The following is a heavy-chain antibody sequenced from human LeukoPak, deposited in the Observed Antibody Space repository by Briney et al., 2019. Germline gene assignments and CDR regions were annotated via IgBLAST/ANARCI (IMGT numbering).Heavy chain of an antibody. CDR1: GFTFSSYA. Sequence: PGGSLRLSCAASGFTFSSYAMSWVRQAPGKGLEWVSAISGSGGSTYYAGSVKGRFTISRDNSKNTLYLQMNSLRAEDTAVYYCAKDLPYYYDSSGSYWGQGTLVTVSS. D-gene: IGHD3-22*01. J-gene: IGHJ4*02. CDR3: AKDLPYYYDSSGSY. V-gene: IGHV3-23*01. CDR2: ISGSGGST.